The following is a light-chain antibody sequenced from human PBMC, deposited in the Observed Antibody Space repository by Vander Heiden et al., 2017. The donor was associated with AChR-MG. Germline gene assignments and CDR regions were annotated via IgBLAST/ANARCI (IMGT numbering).Light chain of an antibody. CDR2: QDS. CDR1: TLGANY. CDR3: QAWDSV. Sequence: SYELTQPPSVSVSPGQPASITCSGDTLGANYACWYQKKPGQSPVRVIYQDSKRPSGIPERFSGSNSGNTATLTISGTQAMDEADYYCQAWDSVFGGGTKLTVL. J-gene: IGLJ2*01. V-gene: IGLV3-1*01.